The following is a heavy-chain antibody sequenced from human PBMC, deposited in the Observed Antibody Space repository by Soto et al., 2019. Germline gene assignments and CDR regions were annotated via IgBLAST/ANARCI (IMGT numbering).Heavy chain of an antibody. CDR2: IYYSGST. CDR1: GGSISSYY. D-gene: IGHD1-1*01. Sequence: QVQLQESGPGLVKPSETLSLTCTVSGGSISSYYWSWIRQPPGKGLEWIGYIYYSGSTNYNPSLKSRVTITVDTSKNQCSLKMSSVTAADTAVYYCARLATRYYFDYWGQGTLVTVSS. J-gene: IGHJ4*02. CDR3: ARLATRYYFDY. V-gene: IGHV4-59*01.